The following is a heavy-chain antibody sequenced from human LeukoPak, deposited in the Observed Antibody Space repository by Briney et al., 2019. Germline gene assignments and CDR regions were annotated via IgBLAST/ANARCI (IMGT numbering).Heavy chain of an antibody. J-gene: IGHJ4*02. D-gene: IGHD3-10*01. CDR2: INRDGSKK. CDR1: GLTFSSYW. CDR3: VREIFGLDY. Sequence: RGSLRLSCAASGLTFSSYWMNWVRQAPGKGLEWVANINRDGSKKYYVDSVKGRFTISRDNAKNSLYLQMNSLRAEDAAVYYCVREIFGLDYWGQGTLVTVSS. V-gene: IGHV3-7*01.